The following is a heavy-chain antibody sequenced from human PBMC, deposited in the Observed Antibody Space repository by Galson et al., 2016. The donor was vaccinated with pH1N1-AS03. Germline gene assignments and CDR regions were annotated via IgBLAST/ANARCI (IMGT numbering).Heavy chain of an antibody. V-gene: IGHV5-51*01. CDR1: GYIFTSYW. D-gene: IGHD5-24*01. CDR2: IYPGDSDT. J-gene: IGHJ4*02. CDR3: ARQVRDGYNDSVEN. Sequence: QSGAEVKKPGESLKISCKTSGYIFTSYWVAWVRHMPGKGLEWMGIIYPGDSDTRYSPSFQGQVTISADRSINTAYLQWSSLMASDTAIYYCARQVRDGYNDSVENGGQAIQVTVSS.